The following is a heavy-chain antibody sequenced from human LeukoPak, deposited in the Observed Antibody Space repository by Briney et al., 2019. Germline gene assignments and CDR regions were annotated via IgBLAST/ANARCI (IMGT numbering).Heavy chain of an antibody. CDR2: MNPNSGNT. V-gene: IGHV1-8*01. Sequence: ASVKLSCKASGSTFTSYDINWVRQATGQGLEWMGWMNPNSGNTGYAQKFQGRVTMTRNTSISTAYMELSSLRSEDTAVYYCARLYRGVMVRGVIMPIGEPEFDYWGQGTLVTVSS. CDR1: GSTFTSYD. CDR3: ARLYRGVMVRGVIMPIGEPEFDY. D-gene: IGHD3-10*01. J-gene: IGHJ4*02.